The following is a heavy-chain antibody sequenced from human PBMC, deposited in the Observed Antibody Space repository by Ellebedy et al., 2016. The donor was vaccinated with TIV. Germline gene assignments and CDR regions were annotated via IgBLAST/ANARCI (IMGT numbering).Heavy chain of an antibody. V-gene: IGHV4-59*01. CDR1: GGSFSSYY. CDR2: IYYSGST. CDR3: ARVAEGRYSYGYYYYYYMDV. D-gene: IGHD5-18*01. Sequence: SETLSLTCAVYGGSFSSYYWSWIRQPPGKGLEWIGYIYYSGSTNYNPSLKSRVTISVDTSKNQFSLKLSSVTAADTAVYYCARVAEGRYSYGYYYYYYMDVWGKGTTVTVSS. J-gene: IGHJ6*03.